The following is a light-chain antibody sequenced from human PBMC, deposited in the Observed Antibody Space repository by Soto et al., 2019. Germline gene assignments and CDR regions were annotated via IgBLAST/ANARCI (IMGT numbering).Light chain of an antibody. CDR3: QQYNSYSWT. CDR2: KAS. V-gene: IGKV1-5*03. CDR1: QSIGTW. J-gene: IGKJ1*01. Sequence: DIQMTQSPSTLSAFVGDRVTITCRASQSIGTWLAWYQQKPGKAPKVLIHKASSLKSGAPSRFSGSGSGTEFTLTISSLQPDDFATYYCQQYNSYSWTFGQGTKVESK.